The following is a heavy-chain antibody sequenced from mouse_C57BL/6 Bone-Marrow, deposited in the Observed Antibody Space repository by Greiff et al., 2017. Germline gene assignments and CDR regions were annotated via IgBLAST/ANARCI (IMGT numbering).Heavy chain of an antibody. CDR2: INPNNGGT. CDR1: GYTFTDYN. Sequence: VQLQQSGPELVKPGASVKIPCKASGYTFTDYNMDWVKQSHGKSLEWIGDINPNNGGTIYNHKFKGKATLTVYKSSSTAYRELRSLTSEYTAVYYCARRIYYGNYVMYYWGQGTSVTVSS. D-gene: IGHD2-1*01. V-gene: IGHV1-18*01. CDR3: ARRIYYGNYVMYY. J-gene: IGHJ4*01.